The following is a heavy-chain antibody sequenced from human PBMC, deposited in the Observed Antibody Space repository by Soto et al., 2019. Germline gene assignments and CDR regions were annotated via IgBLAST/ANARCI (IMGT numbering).Heavy chain of an antibody. CDR3: AREFQTNWDRTFDY. J-gene: IGHJ4*02. CDR2: IYYSGST. V-gene: IGHV4-31*03. Sequence: ASETLSLTCTVSGGSISSGGYYWSWIRQHPGKGLEWIGYIYYSGSTYYNPSLKSRVTISVDTSKNQFSLKLSSVTAADTAVYYCAREFQTNWDRTFDYWGQGTLVTVSS. CDR1: GGSISSGGYY. D-gene: IGHD7-27*01.